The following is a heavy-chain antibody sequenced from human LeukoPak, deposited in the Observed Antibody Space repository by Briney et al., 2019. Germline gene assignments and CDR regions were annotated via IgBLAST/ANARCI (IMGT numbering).Heavy chain of an antibody. Sequence: LSGGSLRLSCAAAGFTASSNYMTWVRQAPGKGLEWVSIIYSGGSTYYADSVKGRFTISRDNAKNTLYLQMNSLRAEDTAVYYCAREMLRDVLRFLEWSPYGGFDPWGQGTLVTVSS. J-gene: IGHJ5*02. CDR3: AREMLRDVLRFLEWSPYGGFDP. V-gene: IGHV3-53*01. D-gene: IGHD3-3*01. CDR2: IYSGGST. CDR1: GFTASSNY.